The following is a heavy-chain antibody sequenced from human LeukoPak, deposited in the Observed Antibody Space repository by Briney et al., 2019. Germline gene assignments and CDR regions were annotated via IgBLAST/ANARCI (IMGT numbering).Heavy chain of an antibody. Sequence: GESLKISCKGSGYSFTSYWIGWVRQMPGKGLEWMGVIYPGDSDTIYSPSFQGQVTISADKSISTAYLQWNSLKASDTAKYYCARHGPRGVVVVDYWGQGTLVTVSS. CDR3: ARHGPRGVVVVDY. CDR1: GYSFTSYW. V-gene: IGHV5-51*01. D-gene: IGHD3-22*01. J-gene: IGHJ4*02. CDR2: IYPGDSDT.